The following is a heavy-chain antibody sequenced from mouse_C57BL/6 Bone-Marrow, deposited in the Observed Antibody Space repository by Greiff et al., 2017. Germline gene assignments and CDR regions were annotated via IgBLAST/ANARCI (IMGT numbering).Heavy chain of an antibody. Sequence: QVQLQQPGAELVMPGASVKLSCKASGYTFTSYWMHWVKQRPGQGLEWIGEIDPSDSYTNYNQKFKGKSTLTVDKSSSPAYMQLSSLTSEDSAVYYCARSRMVSPDYWGQGTTLTVSS. V-gene: IGHV1-69*01. CDR3: ARSRMVSPDY. J-gene: IGHJ2*01. CDR1: GYTFTSYW. CDR2: IDPSDSYT. D-gene: IGHD2-10*02.